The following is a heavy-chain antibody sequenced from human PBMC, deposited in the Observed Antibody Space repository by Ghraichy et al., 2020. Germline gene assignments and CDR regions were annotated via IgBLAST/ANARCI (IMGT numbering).Heavy chain of an antibody. CDR3: ASGRGVALN. Sequence: SETLSLTCAAYGGSFSDYYWSWIRQPPGKGLEWIGEFNHIGSTNYNPSLTSRVTMSLDTSKSQFSLKLKSLTAADTAVYYCASGRGVALNWGQGTLVTVSS. V-gene: IGHV4-34*01. CDR2: FNHIGST. D-gene: IGHD2-15*01. J-gene: IGHJ4*02. CDR1: GGSFSDYY.